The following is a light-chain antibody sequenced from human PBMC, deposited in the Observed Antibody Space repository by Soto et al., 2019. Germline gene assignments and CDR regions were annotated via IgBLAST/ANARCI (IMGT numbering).Light chain of an antibody. J-gene: IGLJ1*01. CDR1: SSDVGGYHY. CDR3: SSYTSSSTYV. Sequence: QSALTQPASVSGSPGQSITISCTGTSSDVGGYHYVSRYQQYPGKAPKVMIYDVSNRPSGVSNRFSGSKSGTTASLTISGLQAEDEADYYCSSYTSSSTYVFGTGTKLTVL. V-gene: IGLV2-14*01. CDR2: DVS.